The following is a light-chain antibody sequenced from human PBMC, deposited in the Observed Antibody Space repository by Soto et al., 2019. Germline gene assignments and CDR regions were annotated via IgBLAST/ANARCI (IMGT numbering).Light chain of an antibody. J-gene: IGKJ1*01. CDR1: QSISSW. V-gene: IGKV1-5*01. CDR3: QQYKSYWT. CDR2: DAS. Sequence: DIPMTQSPSTLSASIGDRVTISCRASQSISSWLAWYQQKPGKAPKLLIFDASSLESGVPSRFSGSGSGTEFTLTISSLQPDDFATYYCQQYKSYWTFGQGTKVEI.